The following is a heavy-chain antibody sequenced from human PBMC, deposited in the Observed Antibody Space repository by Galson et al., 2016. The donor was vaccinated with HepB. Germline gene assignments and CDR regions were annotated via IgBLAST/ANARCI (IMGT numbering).Heavy chain of an antibody. V-gene: IGHV3-23*01. Sequence: SLRLSCAASGLTFSSYAMNWVRQAPGEGLEWASSISGSGGSTYYADSVKGRFTISRDNSKNRLYLQMNSLRAEDTAIYYCAKDVSYSDYGPYHYFYGLDVWGKGTPVTVSS. CDR1: GLTFSSYA. D-gene: IGHD4-17*01. J-gene: IGHJ6*04. CDR2: ISGSGGST. CDR3: AKDVSYSDYGPYHYFYGLDV.